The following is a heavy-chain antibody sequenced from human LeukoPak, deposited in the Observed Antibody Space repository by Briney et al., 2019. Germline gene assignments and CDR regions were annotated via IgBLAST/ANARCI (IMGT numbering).Heavy chain of an antibody. V-gene: IGHV3-30*18. D-gene: IGHD7-27*01. J-gene: IGHJ4*02. CDR3: AKDYPTGGVAFAY. CDR1: GLTFSNYG. Sequence: GGSLRLSCAASGLTFSNYGMHWVRQAPGKGLEWAAAVSNDGNDKYYADSVKGRFTISRDNSKNTLYLQMNTLRVEDTAVYYCAKDYPTGGVAFAYWGLGTLVTVSS. CDR2: VSNDGNDK.